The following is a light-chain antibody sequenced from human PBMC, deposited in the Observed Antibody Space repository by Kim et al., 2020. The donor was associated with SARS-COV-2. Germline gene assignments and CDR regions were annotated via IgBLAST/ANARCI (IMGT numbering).Light chain of an antibody. J-gene: IGKJ1*01. CDR2: AAS. V-gene: IGKV1-8*01. CDR3: QQYYSYPLT. CDR1: QGISSY. Sequence: ASTGDRVTITCRASQGISSYLAWYQQKPGKAPKLLIYAASTLQSGVPSRFSGSGSGTDFTLTISCLQSEDFATYYWQQYYSYPLTFGQGTKVDIK.